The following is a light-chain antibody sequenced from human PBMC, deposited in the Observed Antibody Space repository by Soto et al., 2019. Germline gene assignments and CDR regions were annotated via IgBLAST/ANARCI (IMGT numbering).Light chain of an antibody. CDR3: AVWDDNLRGL. V-gene: IGLV1-44*01. J-gene: IGLJ2*01. Sequence: QSVLTQPPSVSGTPGQRVTISCSGSRSNIRGNAVTWYQQVPGTAPKLLIYANDQRPSGISDRFSGSKSSTSASLAISGLQSEDEADYYCAVWDDNLRGLFGGGTKLTVL. CDR1: RSNIRGNA. CDR2: AND.